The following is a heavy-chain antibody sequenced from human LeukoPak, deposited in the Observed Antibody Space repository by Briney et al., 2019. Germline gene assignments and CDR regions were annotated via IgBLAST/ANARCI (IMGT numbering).Heavy chain of an antibody. CDR1: GFTFSSYA. CDR3: AKGPNVWLTPIAFDI. V-gene: IGHV3-23*01. D-gene: IGHD3-16*01. J-gene: IGHJ3*02. Sequence: GGSLRLSCAASGFTFSSYAVSWVRQAPGQGLEWVSGISGSGSSTYYAASVKGRFTISRDNSKNTLYVQMNSLRTEDTAVYYCAKGPNVWLTPIAFDIWGQGAKVTVSS. CDR2: ISGSGSST.